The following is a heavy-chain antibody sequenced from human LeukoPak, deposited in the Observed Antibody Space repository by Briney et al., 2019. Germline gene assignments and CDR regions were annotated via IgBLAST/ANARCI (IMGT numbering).Heavy chain of an antibody. V-gene: IGHV3-23*01. CDR2: ISGSGGST. J-gene: IGHJ1*01. Sequence: GGSLRLSCAASGFTFSSYAMSWVRQAPGKGLEWVSAISGSGGSTYYADSVKGRFTISRDNSKNTLYLQMNSLRAEDTAVYYCAKDHYYDSSGYYQHWGQGTLVTVSS. CDR1: GFTFSSYA. CDR3: AKDHYYDSSGYYQH. D-gene: IGHD3-22*01.